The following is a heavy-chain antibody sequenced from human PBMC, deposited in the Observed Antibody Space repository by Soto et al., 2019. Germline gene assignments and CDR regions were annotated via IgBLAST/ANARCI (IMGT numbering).Heavy chain of an antibody. V-gene: IGHV4-4*02. CDR2: IYHSGST. Sequence: SETLSLTCAVSSGSISSSNWWSWVRQPPGKGLEWIGEIYHSGSTNYNPSLKSRVTISVDKSKNQFSLKLSSVTAADTAVYYCARAYYDYGDYGYFQHWGQGTLVTVSS. J-gene: IGHJ1*01. CDR1: SGSISSSNW. CDR3: ARAYYDYGDYGYFQH. D-gene: IGHD4-17*01.